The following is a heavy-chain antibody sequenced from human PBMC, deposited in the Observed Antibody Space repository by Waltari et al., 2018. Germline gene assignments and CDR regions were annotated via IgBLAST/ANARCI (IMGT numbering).Heavy chain of an antibody. CDR3: ARDLMYGEHPLFDR. D-gene: IGHD4-17*01. J-gene: IGHJ5*02. CDR2: IRSKAYGETT. V-gene: IGHV3-49*04. CDR1: GFTFVDYS. Sequence: DVQLAGSGGGLVQPGRSLRLCCTTSGFTFVDYSMNWVRQAPGQGLEWVGFIRSKAYGETTDYAASVRGRFTISRDDSKSIAYLQMNSLKTEDTAIYFCARDLMYGEHPLFDRWGQGTLVTVSS.